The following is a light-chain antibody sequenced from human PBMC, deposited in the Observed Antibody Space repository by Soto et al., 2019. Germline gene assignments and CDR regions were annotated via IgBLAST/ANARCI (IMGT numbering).Light chain of an antibody. V-gene: IGKV1-5*01. Sequence: DIQMTQSPSTLSALVGDRVTITCRASQNIGTWLAWYQQKPGKAPKLLIYEGSTLEGGVPSRFSGSGSGTEFTLTSSSLQPDDFATYYCQQSNSYLLTFGGGTKVEIQ. J-gene: IGKJ4*01. CDR2: EGS. CDR3: QQSNSYLLT. CDR1: QNIGTW.